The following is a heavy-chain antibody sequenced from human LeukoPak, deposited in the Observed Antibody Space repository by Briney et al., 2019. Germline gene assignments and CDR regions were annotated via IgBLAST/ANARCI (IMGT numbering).Heavy chain of an antibody. CDR2: IIPIFGTA. CDR3: TWGCGSAPTQYSLEY. Sequence: ASVKVSCKLSRVALTTEAVTSVAGAPGHGLEWMGGIIPIFGTANYAQKCQGRVTITADESTITAYMAWSSLMSEETAGLYFTWGCGSAPTQYSLEYWGQGTLVTVSS. CDR1: RVALTTEA. V-gene: IGHV1-69*01. J-gene: IGHJ4*02. D-gene: IGHD1-26*01.